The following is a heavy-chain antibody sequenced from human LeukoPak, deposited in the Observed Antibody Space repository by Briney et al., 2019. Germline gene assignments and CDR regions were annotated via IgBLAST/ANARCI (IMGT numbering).Heavy chain of an antibody. J-gene: IGHJ6*04. D-gene: IGHD3-10*01. V-gene: IGHV3-74*01. CDR1: GFTFSSYW. Sequence: GGSLRLSCAASGFTFSSYWMHWVRQAPGKGLVWVSRTSSDGSSTSYADSVKGRFTISRDNAKNTLYLQMNSLRAEDTAVYYCARDGSGTYYYGMDVWGKGTTVTVSS. CDR3: ARDGSGTYYYGMDV. CDR2: TSSDGSST.